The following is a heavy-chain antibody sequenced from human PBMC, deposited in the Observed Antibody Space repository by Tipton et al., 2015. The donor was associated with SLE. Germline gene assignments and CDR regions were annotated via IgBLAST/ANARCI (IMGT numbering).Heavy chain of an antibody. V-gene: IGHV4-61*01. J-gene: IGHJ4*02. Sequence: TLSFTCTVSDDSISSFSYYWTWIRQSPREGLEWIGYIYDRGTTNYNPSVMNRVVVSMDTSKNQFSLRLTSVTAADTAVYYCAKGDITSRSLDSWGQGTLVTVSS. CDR1: DDSISSFSYY. D-gene: IGHD2-15*01. CDR3: AKGDITSRSLDS. CDR2: IYDRGTT.